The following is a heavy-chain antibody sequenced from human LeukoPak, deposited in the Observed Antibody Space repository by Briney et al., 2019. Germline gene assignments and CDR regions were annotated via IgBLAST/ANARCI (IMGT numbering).Heavy chain of an antibody. V-gene: IGHV3-23*01. J-gene: IGHJ6*03. D-gene: IGHD3-9*01. CDR2: ISGSGGST. Sequence: PGRSLRLSCVASGFTFSTYGMSWVRQAPGKGLEWVSAISGSGGSTYYANSVKGRFTIYRDNSKNTLHLQMNSLRAEDTAVYYCAKDGGEYYDILTGYYPRLYYMDVWGKGTTVTISS. CDR1: GFTFSTYG. CDR3: AKDGGEYYDILTGYYPRLYYMDV.